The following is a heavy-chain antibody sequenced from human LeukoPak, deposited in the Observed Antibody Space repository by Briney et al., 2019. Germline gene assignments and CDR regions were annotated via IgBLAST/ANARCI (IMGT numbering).Heavy chain of an antibody. CDR2: IYTSGST. D-gene: IGHD4-17*01. CDR3: ARGAKDYGDYPLDY. J-gene: IGHJ4*02. Sequence: SETLPLTCTVSGGSISSGSYYWSWIRQPAGKGLEWIGRIYTSGSTNYNPSLKSRVTISVDTSKNQFSLKLSSVTAADTAVYYCARGAKDYGDYPLDYWGQGTLVTVSS. CDR1: GGSISSGSYY. V-gene: IGHV4-61*02.